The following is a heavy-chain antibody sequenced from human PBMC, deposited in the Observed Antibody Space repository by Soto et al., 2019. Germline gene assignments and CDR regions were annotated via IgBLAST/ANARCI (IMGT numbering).Heavy chain of an antibody. CDR2: IYHSGSA. CDR1: VGSISSGGYY. Sequence: PSETLSLTCTVSVGSISSGGYYWSWIRQHPGKGLEWIGYIYHSGSAYYNPSLKSRVTISVDTSKNQFSLKLSSVTAADTAVYYCARNLGVHAPRFDPWGQGTLVTVSS. J-gene: IGHJ5*02. D-gene: IGHD2-8*01. CDR3: ARNLGVHAPRFDP. V-gene: IGHV4-31*03.